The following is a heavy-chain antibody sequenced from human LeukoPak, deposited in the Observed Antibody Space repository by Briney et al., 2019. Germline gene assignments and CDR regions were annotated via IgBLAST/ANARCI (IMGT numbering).Heavy chain of an antibody. Sequence: GSLRLSCAASGFTFNTYGMSWVRQAPGKGLEWIGYIYYSGGTNYNPSLKSRVTISVDTSKNQFSLKLSSVTAADTAVYYCARERVGATIGFVNWGQGTLVTVSS. CDR1: GFTFNTYG. V-gene: IGHV4-59*01. D-gene: IGHD1-26*01. CDR2: IYYSGGT. J-gene: IGHJ4*02. CDR3: ARERVGATIGFVN.